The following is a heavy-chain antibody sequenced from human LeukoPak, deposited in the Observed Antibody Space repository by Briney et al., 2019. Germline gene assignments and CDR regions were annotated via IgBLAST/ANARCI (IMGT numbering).Heavy chain of an antibody. CDR2: IGIGDDN. CDR1: GFTFRDYD. CDR3: LRGGIRVSGIDAFDI. Sequence: PGGSLRLSCAASGFTFRDYDMHWVRQAPGRGLEWVSAIGIGDDNHYPDSVKGRFTISRENAKNSLYFQISRLRDVDTAMYYSLRGGIRVSGIDAFDIWGQGTMVTVSS. D-gene: IGHD5/OR15-5a*01. J-gene: IGHJ3*02. V-gene: IGHV3-13*01.